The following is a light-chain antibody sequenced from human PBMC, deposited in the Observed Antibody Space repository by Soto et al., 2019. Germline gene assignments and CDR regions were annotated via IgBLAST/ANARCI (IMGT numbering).Light chain of an antibody. Sequence: EIVLTQSPGTLSLSPGERATLSCRASQSVSSSYLAWYQQKPGQAPRLLIYGASRRATGIPDRFSGSWSGTDFTLTISRLEPEDFAVYYCQHYGSSPQTFGQGTRLEIK. J-gene: IGKJ5*01. CDR3: QHYGSSPQT. CDR2: GAS. CDR1: QSVSSSY. V-gene: IGKV3-20*01.